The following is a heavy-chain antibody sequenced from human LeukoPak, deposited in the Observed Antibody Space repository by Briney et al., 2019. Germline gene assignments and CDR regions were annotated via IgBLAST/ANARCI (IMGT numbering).Heavy chain of an antibody. Sequence: GGSLRLSCAASGFTFSSYGMHWVRQAPGKGLEWVAVISYDGSNKYYADSVRGRFTISRDNSKNTLYLQMNSLRAEDTTVYYCAKGHSDYGTGFDLWGRGTLVTVSS. V-gene: IGHV3-30*18. CDR2: ISYDGSNK. D-gene: IGHD4-17*01. CDR3: AKGHSDYGTGFDL. CDR1: GFTFSSYG. J-gene: IGHJ4*02.